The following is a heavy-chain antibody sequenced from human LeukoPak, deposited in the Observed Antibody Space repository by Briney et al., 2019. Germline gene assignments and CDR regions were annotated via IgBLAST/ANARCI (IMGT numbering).Heavy chain of an antibody. D-gene: IGHD5-18*01. CDR2: ISADGRST. V-gene: IGHV3-64D*08. Sequence: GGSLRLSCSASGFTFTKYAIHWVRQAPGKGLEYVSAISADGRSTYYTDSVKGRFTLSRDNSKDILYLQMSSLRAEDTAVYYCVKDIGGYSYGFFDYWGQGTLVTVSS. J-gene: IGHJ4*02. CDR3: VKDIGGYSYGFFDY. CDR1: GFTFTKYA.